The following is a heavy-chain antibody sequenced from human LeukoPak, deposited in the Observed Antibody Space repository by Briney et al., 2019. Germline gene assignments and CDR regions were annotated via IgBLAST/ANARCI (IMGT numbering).Heavy chain of an antibody. CDR2: IGYDGSNK. CDR1: GFTFSTND. V-gene: IGHV3-30*02. D-gene: IGHD3-9*01. CDR3: AKDFGILN. Sequence: GGSLRLSCAASGFTFSTNDMHWVRQAPGKGLEWVAFIGYDGSNKNYADSVKGRFTISRDNSKNTLYLQMNSLRAEDTAVYYCAKDFGILNWGQGTLVTVSS. J-gene: IGHJ4*02.